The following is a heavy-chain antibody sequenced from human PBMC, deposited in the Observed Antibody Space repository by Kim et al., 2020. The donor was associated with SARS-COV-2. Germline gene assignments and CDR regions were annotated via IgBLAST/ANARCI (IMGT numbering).Heavy chain of an antibody. J-gene: IGHJ6*02. CDR3: EKDLGYYSAMDV. D-gene: IGHD3-3*01. CDR1: GFNFRSNA. CDR2: IGSDGSA. V-gene: IGHV3-23*01. Sequence: GGSLRLSCAASGFNFRSNAMSWVRQAPGKGPEWVSGIGSDGSAHYADYVRGRYTISRDTYRNTLYLELNSLRAGDTALYYCEKDLGYYSAMDVWGQGATVPVSS.